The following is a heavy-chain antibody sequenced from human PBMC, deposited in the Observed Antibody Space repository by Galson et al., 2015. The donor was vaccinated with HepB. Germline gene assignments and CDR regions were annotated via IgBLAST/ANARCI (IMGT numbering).Heavy chain of an antibody. CDR1: GGSISSYY. Sequence: SETLSLTCTVSGGSISSYYWSWIRQPPGKGLEWIGYIYYSGSTNYNPSLKSRVTISVDTSKNQFSLKLSSVTAADTAVYYCARVGSRATVVVPAAPSSNAFDIWGQGTMVTVSS. J-gene: IGHJ3*02. D-gene: IGHD2-2*01. CDR3: ARVGSRATVVVPAAPSSNAFDI. CDR2: IYYSGST. V-gene: IGHV4-59*01.